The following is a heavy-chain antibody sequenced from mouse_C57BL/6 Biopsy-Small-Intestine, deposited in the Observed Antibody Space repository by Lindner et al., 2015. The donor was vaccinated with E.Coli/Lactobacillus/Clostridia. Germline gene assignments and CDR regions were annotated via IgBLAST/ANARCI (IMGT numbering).Heavy chain of an antibody. CDR1: GYAFSNSW. D-gene: IGHD2-14*01. CDR3: ARGTRPDY. V-gene: IGHV1-82*01. CDR2: IYPGDGDT. Sequence: VQLQESGPELVKPGASVKISCKASGYAFSNSWMNWVKQRPGKGLEWIGRIYPGDGDTNYNGKFKGKATLTADKSSSTAYMQLSSLTSEDSAVYFCARGTRPDYWGQGTTLTVSS. J-gene: IGHJ2*01.